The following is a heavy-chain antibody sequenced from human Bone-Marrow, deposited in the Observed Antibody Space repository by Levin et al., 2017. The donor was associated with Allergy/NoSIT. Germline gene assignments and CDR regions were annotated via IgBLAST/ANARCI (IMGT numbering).Heavy chain of an antibody. V-gene: IGHV1-18*01. CDR2: ISVSKGNT. CDR1: GYTFTNYG. J-gene: IGHJ6*02. Sequence: ASVKVSCKASGYTFTNYGLSWVRQAPGQGLEWMGWISVSKGNTHYAEKFQDRVTMTTDTSTSTAYLELRSLISNDTAVYYCARDVREHGDYNLKYLGTLYYYAMDVWGQGTTVTVSS. CDR3: ARDVREHGDYNLKYLGTLYYYAMDV. D-gene: IGHD1-7*01.